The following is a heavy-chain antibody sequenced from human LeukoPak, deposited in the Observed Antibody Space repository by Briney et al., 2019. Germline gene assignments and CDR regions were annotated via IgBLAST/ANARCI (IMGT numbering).Heavy chain of an antibody. CDR3: ARGGFATYYFDY. CDR2: IIPIFGTA. D-gene: IGHD3-22*01. J-gene: IGHJ4*02. Sequence: ASVKVSCKASGGTFSSYAISWVRQAPGQGLEWMGGIIPIFGTAHYAQKFQGRVTITADESTSTAYMELSSLRSEDTAVYYCARGGFATYYFDYWGQGTLVTVSS. V-gene: IGHV1-69*13. CDR1: GGTFSSYA.